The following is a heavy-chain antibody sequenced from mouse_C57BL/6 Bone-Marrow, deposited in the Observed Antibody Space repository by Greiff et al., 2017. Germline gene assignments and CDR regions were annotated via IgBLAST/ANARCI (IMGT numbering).Heavy chain of an antibody. CDR2: IHPNSGST. CDR1: GYTFTSYW. Sequence: QVQLKQPGAELVKPGASVKLSCKASGYTFTSYWMHWVKQRPGQGLEWIGMIHPNSGSTNYNEKFKSKATLTVDKSYSTAYMQLSSLTSEDSAVYYCARWGVVPYFDVWGTGTTVTVSS. D-gene: IGHD1-1*01. CDR3: ARWGVVPYFDV. V-gene: IGHV1-64*01. J-gene: IGHJ1*03.